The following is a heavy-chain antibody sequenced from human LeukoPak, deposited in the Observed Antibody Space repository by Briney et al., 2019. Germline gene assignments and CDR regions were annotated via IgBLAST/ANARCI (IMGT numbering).Heavy chain of an antibody. V-gene: IGHV1-46*01. J-gene: IGHJ4*02. CDR2: INPSGGST. D-gene: IGHD6-19*01. CDR3: AKGGIAVAPGGY. Sequence: GASVKVSCKASGYTFTGYYMHWVRQAPGQGLEWMGIINPSGGSTSYAQKFQGRVTMTRDMSTSTDYMELSSLRSEDTAVYYCAKGGIAVAPGGYWGQGTLVTVSS. CDR1: GYTFTGYY.